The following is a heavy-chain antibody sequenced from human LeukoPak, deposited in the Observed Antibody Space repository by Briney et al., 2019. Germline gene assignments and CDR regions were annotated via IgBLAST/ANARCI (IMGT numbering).Heavy chain of an antibody. CDR3: ATIEYCSGVSCYEY. CDR2: ISSSGGTI. V-gene: IGHV3-48*03. CDR1: GFIFSSYE. D-gene: IGHD2-15*01. Sequence: GGSLRLSCAASGFIFSSYEMNWVRQAPGKGLEWVSYISSSGGTIYYADSVKGRFTSSRDNAKNSLYLQMNSLRAEDTAVYYCATIEYCSGVSCYEYWGQGTLVTVSS. J-gene: IGHJ4*02.